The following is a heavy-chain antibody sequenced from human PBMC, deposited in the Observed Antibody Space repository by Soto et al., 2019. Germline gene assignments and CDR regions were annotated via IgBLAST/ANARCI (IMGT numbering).Heavy chain of an antibody. V-gene: IGHV4-31*03. CDR2: IYDSGST. J-gene: IGHJ4*02. D-gene: IGHD6-25*01. Sequence: QVQLKESGPGLVKPSQTLSLPCTVSGGSISSGGQYWSWIRQHPGKGLEWIGYIYDSGSTYYNPSLRSRVTISVDTSKKQFSLKLRSVTAADTAVYYCARDAAEYYFDYWGQGTLVSVSS. CDR3: ARDAAEYYFDY. CDR1: GGSISSGGQY.